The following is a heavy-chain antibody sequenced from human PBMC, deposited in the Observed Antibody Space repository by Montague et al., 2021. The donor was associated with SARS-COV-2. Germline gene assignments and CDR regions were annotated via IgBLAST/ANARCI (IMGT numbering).Heavy chain of an antibody. CDR1: GFTFNNYA. Sequence: SLRLSCAASGFTFNNYAMDWVRQAPGQGLERVSGISGSGAVIFYADSVKGRFTNSRDNFENTLHLQMNSLRSEDTAVYFCAKRGQAGIRLSYLDVWGKGSTVTVSS. D-gene: IGHD3-16*01. CDR2: ISGSGAVI. J-gene: IGHJ6*03. V-gene: IGHV3-23*01. CDR3: AKRGQAGIRLSYLDV.